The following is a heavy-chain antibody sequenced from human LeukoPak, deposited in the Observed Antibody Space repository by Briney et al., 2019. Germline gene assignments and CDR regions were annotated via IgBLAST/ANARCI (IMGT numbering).Heavy chain of an antibody. V-gene: IGHV3-7*01. CDR2: TGQDGSEN. D-gene: IGHD4-17*01. CDR1: GFTFNRHR. J-gene: IGHJ4*02. Sequence: PGGSLRLSCAASGFTFNRHRISWVRQAPGEGLERVANTGQDGSENYYVDSVKGRFTISRDNSKNSVYLQMNYLRAEDTAVYYCAGPSLMSGEPSYFDFWGQGTLVSVSA. CDR3: AGPSLMSGEPSYFDF.